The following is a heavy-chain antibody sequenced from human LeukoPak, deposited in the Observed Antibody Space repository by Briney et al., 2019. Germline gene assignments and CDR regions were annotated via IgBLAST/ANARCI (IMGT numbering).Heavy chain of an antibody. CDR1: GFPLTSYA. J-gene: IGHJ4*02. V-gene: IGHV1-3*03. Sequence: ASVKVSCKASGFPLTSYAMHWVRQAPGQRFEWMGWVNADNSNTKYSQEFQGRVTITRDTSASTAYMDLNSLRSEDMAVYYCTVGDYYYDTRFDYWGQGTLVTVSS. CDR2: VNADNSNT. D-gene: IGHD3-22*01. CDR3: TVGDYYYDTRFDY.